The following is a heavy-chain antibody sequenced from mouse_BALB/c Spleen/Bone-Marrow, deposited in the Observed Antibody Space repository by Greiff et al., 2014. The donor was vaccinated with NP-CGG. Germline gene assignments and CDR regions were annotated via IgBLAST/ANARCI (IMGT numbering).Heavy chain of an antibody. Sequence: PLQQSGADLVKPGASVKLSCTTSGFNIKDTFMHWVKQRPEQGLEWIGRIDPASGNTKYDPKFQGKATITADTSSNKVSLQLSGLTSEDTAVYYCAHDAPFTYWGQGTLVTVSA. CDR2: IDPASGNT. V-gene: IGHV14-3*02. D-gene: IGHD2-3*01. CDR3: AHDAPFTY. CDR1: GFNIKDTF. J-gene: IGHJ3*01.